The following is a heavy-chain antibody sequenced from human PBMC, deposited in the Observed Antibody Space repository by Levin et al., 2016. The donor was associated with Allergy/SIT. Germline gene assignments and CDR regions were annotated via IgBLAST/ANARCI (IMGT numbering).Heavy chain of an antibody. Sequence: GGSLRLSCAASGFTFSSYGMHWVRQAPGKGLEWVAVIWYDGSNKYYADSVKGRFTISRDNSKNTLYLQMNSLRAEDTAVYYCAKGRALVDVNQRYGMDVWGQGTTVTVSS. V-gene: IGHV3-33*06. CDR1: GFTFSSYG. D-gene: IGHD1-14*01. J-gene: IGHJ6*02. CDR2: IWYDGSNK. CDR3: AKGRALVDVNQRYGMDV.